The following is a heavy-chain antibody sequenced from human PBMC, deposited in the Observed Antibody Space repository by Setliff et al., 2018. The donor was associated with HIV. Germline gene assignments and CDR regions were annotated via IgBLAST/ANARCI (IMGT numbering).Heavy chain of an antibody. D-gene: IGHD3-10*01. CDR1: GHTFTNYD. Sequence: ASVKVSCKPPGHTFTNYDIHWMRRAPGQGLEWMGWMNPNSGVSGYALKFHDRVTMTRDTSITTLYMELSSLTSEDTAVYYCARGKGVGGVIITGGWAVWGRGTTGTVSS. J-gene: IGHJ6*02. CDR2: MNPNSGVS. V-gene: IGHV1-8*01. CDR3: ARGKGVGGVIITGGWAV.